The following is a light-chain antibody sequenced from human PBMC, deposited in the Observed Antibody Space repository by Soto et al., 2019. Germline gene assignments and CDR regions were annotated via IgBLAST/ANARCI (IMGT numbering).Light chain of an antibody. CDR1: QNVNNY. CDR2: DAS. V-gene: IGKV3-11*01. CDR3: QQRRRWYT. J-gene: IGKJ2*01. Sequence: DIVLTQSPATLSLSPGDRATLSCRASQNVNNYLAWYQQKSGQAPRLLIYDASNRATGIPARFSRSGSGTDFNLTITTLEPEDCEPYYCQQRRRWYTSGQGNRLEIK.